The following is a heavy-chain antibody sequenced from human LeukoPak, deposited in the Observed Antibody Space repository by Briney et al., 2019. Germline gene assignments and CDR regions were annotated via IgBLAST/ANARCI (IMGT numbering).Heavy chain of an antibody. CDR1: GFTFSSYFW. CDR3: ARDRLFPHTYYYDSSGSTPRAFDI. Sequence: GGSLRLSCAASGFTFSSYFWMHWVRQAPGKGLVWVSRIKSDGSSSTYADSVKGRFTISRDNAKNSLYLQMNSLRAEDTAVYYCARDRLFPHTYYYDSSGSTPRAFDIWGQGTMVTVSS. V-gene: IGHV3-74*01. J-gene: IGHJ3*02. CDR2: IKSDGSSS. D-gene: IGHD3-22*01.